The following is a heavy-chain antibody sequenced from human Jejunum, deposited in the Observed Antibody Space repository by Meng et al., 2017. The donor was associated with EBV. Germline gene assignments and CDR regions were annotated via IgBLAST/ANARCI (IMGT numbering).Heavy chain of an antibody. Sequence: VPLVQSGAGVKEPGAPVKVSCKASGYTFTNYGVSWVRQAPGQGLEWMGWISAYNGNTDYAQKLQGRVTMTTDTPTSTAYMELRSLRSDDTAVYYCTILSHCDGGICYSYDYWGQGTLVTVSS. CDR2: ISAYNGNT. D-gene: IGHD2-15*01. V-gene: IGHV1-18*01. J-gene: IGHJ4*02. CDR3: TILSHCDGGICYSYDY. CDR1: GYTFTNYG.